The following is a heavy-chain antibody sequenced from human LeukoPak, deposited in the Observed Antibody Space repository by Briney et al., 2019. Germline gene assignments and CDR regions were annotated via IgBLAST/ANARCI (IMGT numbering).Heavy chain of an antibody. CDR3: AKGGYGSGTHYYMDV. CDR1: GFTFDDYA. CDR2: ISWDGGST. Sequence: GGSLRLSCAACGFTFDDYAMHWVRQAPGKGLEWVSLISWDGGSTYYADSVKGRFTISRDNSKNSLYLQMNSLRAEDTALYYCAKGGYGSGTHYYMDVWGKGTTVTVSS. V-gene: IGHV3-43D*03. J-gene: IGHJ6*03. D-gene: IGHD3-10*01.